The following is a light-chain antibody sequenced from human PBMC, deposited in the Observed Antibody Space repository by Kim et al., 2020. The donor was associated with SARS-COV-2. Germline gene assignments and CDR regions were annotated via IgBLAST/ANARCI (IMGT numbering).Light chain of an antibody. J-gene: IGLJ2*01. Sequence: SYELTQPPSVSVSPGQTASITCSGDKLGDKYACWYQQKPGQSPVLVIYQDSKRPSGIPERLPGSNSGNTATLTISGTQAMDEADYYCQAWDSGTVVFGGG. V-gene: IGLV3-1*01. CDR3: QAWDSGTVV. CDR2: QDS. CDR1: KLGDKY.